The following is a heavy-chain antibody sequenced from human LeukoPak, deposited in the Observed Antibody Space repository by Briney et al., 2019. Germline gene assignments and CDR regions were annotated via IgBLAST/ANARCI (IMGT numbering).Heavy chain of an antibody. J-gene: IGHJ4*02. CDR3: ARDDAAEPYSSSWYANFDY. V-gene: IGHV1-18*01. D-gene: IGHD6-13*01. CDR2: ISAYNGNT. CDR1: GYTFTSYG. Sequence: ASVKVSCKASGYTFTSYGISWVRQAPGQGLEWMGWISAYNGNTNYAQKLQGRVTMTTDASTSTAYMELRSLRSDDTAVYYRARDDAAEPYSSSWYANFDYWGQGTLVTVSS.